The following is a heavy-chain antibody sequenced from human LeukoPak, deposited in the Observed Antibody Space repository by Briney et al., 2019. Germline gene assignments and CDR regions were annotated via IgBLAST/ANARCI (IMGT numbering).Heavy chain of an antibody. CDR2: ISYDGSNK. V-gene: IGHV3-30-3*01. CDR1: GFTFSSYA. J-gene: IGHJ4*02. D-gene: IGHD4-17*01. Sequence: GGSLRLSCAASGFTFSSYAINCVRQAPGKGLEWVAVISYDGSNKYYADSVKGRFTISRDNSKNTLYLQMNSLRAEDTAVYYCARDLSDYEDYWGQGTLVTVSS. CDR3: ARDLSDYEDY.